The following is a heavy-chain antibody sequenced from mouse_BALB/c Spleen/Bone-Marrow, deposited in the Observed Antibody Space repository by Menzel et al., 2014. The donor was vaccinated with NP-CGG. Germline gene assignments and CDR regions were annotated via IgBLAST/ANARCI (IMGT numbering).Heavy chain of an antibody. D-gene: IGHD2-2*01. CDR2: IDPAYGNT. J-gene: IGHJ3*01. Sequence: EVQLVESGAELVKPGASVKMSCTASGFNIKDTYMHWVKQRPEQGLEWIGRIDPAYGNTKYDPKFQGKATITTDTSSNTAYMHLRSLTSEDTPVYYRARDAYMVTWFVYWGQGTLVTVSA. V-gene: IGHV14-3*02. CDR1: GFNIKDTY. CDR3: ARDAYMVTWFVY.